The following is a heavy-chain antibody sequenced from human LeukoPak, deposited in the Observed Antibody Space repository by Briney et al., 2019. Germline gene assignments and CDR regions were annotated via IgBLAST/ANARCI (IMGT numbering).Heavy chain of an antibody. CDR1: GFTLSIYA. CDR2: ISYDGSNK. J-gene: IGHJ4*02. Sequence: PGGSLRLSCAASGFTLSIYAMHWVRQAPGKGLEWVAVISYDGSNKYYADSVKGRFTISRDNSKNTLYLQMNSLRAEDTAVYYCAKPVSLGSSARPGNYFDYWGQGTLVTVSS. CDR3: AKPVSLGSSARPGNYFDY. V-gene: IGHV3-30-3*02. D-gene: IGHD2-2*01.